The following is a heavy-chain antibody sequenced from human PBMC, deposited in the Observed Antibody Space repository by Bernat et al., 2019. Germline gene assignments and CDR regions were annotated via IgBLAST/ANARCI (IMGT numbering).Heavy chain of an antibody. D-gene: IGHD3-10*01. CDR3: ARARPSSYVAGSRDYYFDY. J-gene: IGHJ4*02. CDR1: GFTFSAYW. V-gene: IGHV3-7*03. CDR2: IKQDGIEK. Sequence: EVQLVESGGDLVQPGGSLRLSCAASGFTFSAYWMSWVRQAPEKGLEWVANIKQDGIEKYYVDSVKGRFTVSRDNAKNSLYLQMSSLRAEDTAMYYGARARPSSYVAGSRDYYFDYWGQGVLVTVSS.